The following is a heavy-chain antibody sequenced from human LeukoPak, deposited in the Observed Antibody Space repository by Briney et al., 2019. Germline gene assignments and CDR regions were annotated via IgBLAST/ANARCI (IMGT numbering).Heavy chain of an antibody. D-gene: IGHD6-19*01. CDR3: ARVFSSAWFLDF. CDR2: IRDGGDDTA. CDR1: GFSFSSYA. Sequence: WGSLRLSCAASGFSFSSYAITWLRQAPRKGLQWVTGIRDGGDDTAYYADSVKGRFTISRDNSKNTLYLQMSSLRAEDTAVYYCARVFSSAWFLDFWGQGTLVTVSS. V-gene: IGHV3-23*01. J-gene: IGHJ4*02.